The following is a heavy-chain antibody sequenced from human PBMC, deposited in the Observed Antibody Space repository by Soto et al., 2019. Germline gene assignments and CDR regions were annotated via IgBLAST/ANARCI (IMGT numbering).Heavy chain of an antibody. CDR2: ISASGGST. CDR1: GFTFSTDA. J-gene: IGHJ4*02. CDR3: ARDGDVNTGFGKDY. V-gene: IGHV3-23*01. D-gene: IGHD3-16*01. Sequence: EVQLLDSGGGLVQPGGSLRLSCAASGFTFSTDAMSWVRQAPGKGLEWVSGISASGGSTYYADSVKGRFTISRDNSKNTLYLQMTSLSAEDTAMYYCARDGDVNTGFGKDYWGQGTLVTVSS.